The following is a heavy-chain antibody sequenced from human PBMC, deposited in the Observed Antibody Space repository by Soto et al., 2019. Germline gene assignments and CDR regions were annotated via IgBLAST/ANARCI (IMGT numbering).Heavy chain of an antibody. CDR1: GFTFSSYA. V-gene: IGHV3-23*01. D-gene: IGHD3-22*01. J-gene: IGHJ6*02. CDR2: ISGSGGST. Sequence: GGSLRLSCAASGFTFSSYAMSWVRQAPGKGLEWVSAISGSGGSTYYADSVKGRFTISRDNSKNTLYLQMNSLRAEDTAVYYCAKGIYYDTYYYYGMDVWGQGTTVTVSS. CDR3: AKGIYYDTYYYYGMDV.